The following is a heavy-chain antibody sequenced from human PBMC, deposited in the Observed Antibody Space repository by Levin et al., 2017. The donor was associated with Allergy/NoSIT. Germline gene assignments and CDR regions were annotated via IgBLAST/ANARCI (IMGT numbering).Heavy chain of an antibody. Sequence: SQTLSLTCTVSGGSFSSGGYYWSWIRQHPGKGLEWIGYIYYSGSTYYNPSLKSRVTISVDTSKDQFSLKLSSVTAADTAVYYCARGNVDTAMDYIDYWGQGTLVTVSS. CDR2: IYYSGST. J-gene: IGHJ4*02. D-gene: IGHD5-18*01. CDR1: GGSFSSGGYY. V-gene: IGHV4-31*03. CDR3: ARGNVDTAMDYIDY.